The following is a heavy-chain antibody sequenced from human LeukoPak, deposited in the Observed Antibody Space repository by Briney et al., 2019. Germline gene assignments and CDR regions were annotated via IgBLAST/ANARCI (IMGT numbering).Heavy chain of an antibody. V-gene: IGHV3-48*02. CDR1: GFTFSLYS. J-gene: IGHJ6*02. CDR2: VSISSSTI. CDR3: ARAYHDFWSGYPNYGMDV. D-gene: IGHD3-3*01. Sequence: PGGSLRLSCAASGFTFSLYSMNWVRQAPGKGLEWVLYVSISSSTIYYADSVKGRFTISRDNAKSLLYLQMNSLRDDDTALYYCARAYHDFWSGYPNYGMDVWGQGTTVTLSS.